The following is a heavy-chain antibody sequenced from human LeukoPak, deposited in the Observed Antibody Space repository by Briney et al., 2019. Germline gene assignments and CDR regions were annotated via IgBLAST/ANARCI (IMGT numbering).Heavy chain of an antibody. J-gene: IGHJ4*02. CDR1: GYSFTTYW. CDR3: AKSNAYCGGDCYSPCDY. Sequence: GESLKTSWQRSGYSFTTYWIGWVRQMHGKALGWVGIIYTGHSDTRYSPSFQGQVTVSADKSISTANLQWSSLKASDTAMYNCAKSNAYCGGDCYSPCDYWGQGTLVTVSS. D-gene: IGHD2-21*02. V-gene: IGHV5-51*01. CDR2: IYTGHSDT.